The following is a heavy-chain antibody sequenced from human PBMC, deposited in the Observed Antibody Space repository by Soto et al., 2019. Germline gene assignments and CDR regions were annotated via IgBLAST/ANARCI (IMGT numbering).Heavy chain of an antibody. V-gene: IGHV3-23*01. Sequence: GGSLRLSCAASGLTFSSYAMSWVRQAPGKGLEWVSGISGSGGSTYYTDSVKGRFTISRDNSKNTLFLEMNSLRAEDTAVYYCAKGIAAAGRGAYYFDYWGQGTLVTVSS. CDR1: GLTFSSYA. CDR2: ISGSGGST. CDR3: AKGIAAAGRGAYYFDY. J-gene: IGHJ4*02. D-gene: IGHD6-13*01.